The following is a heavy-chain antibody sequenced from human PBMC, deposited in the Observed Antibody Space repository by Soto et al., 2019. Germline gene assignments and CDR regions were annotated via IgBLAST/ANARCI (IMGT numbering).Heavy chain of an antibody. Sequence: SETLSLTCSVSGYSISSGYYWGWIRQPPGRGLEWIGTIYHTGSTWYNPSLKSRVTISVDTSKNQFSLKIISVTAADTAVYYCARVPDYCGQGPLVTVYS. J-gene: IGHJ4*02. CDR1: GYSISSGYY. V-gene: IGHV4-38-2*02. CDR2: IYHTGST. CDR3: ARVPDY.